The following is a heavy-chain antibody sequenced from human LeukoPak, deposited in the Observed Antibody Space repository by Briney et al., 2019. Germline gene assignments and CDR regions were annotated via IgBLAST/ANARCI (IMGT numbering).Heavy chain of an antibody. J-gene: IGHJ4*02. V-gene: IGHV3-33*06. CDR3: AKDQWNPDY. CDR1: GFTFSSYG. Sequence: GRSLRLSCAASGFTFSSYGMHWVRQAPGKGLEWVAVVWDDGSSQNYADSVKGRFTISRDNSKNMLYLQMNSLRVEDTAVYYCAKDQWNPDYWGQGTLVSVSS. D-gene: IGHD6-19*01. CDR2: VWDDGSSQ.